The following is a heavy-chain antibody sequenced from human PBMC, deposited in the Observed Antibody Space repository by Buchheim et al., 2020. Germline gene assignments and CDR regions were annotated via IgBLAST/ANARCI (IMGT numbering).Heavy chain of an antibody. CDR1: GFSLSTSGVR. CDR3: ARDTYPGRGNGIDP. J-gene: IGHJ5*02. D-gene: IGHD3-10*01. CDR2: IDWDDDK. Sequence: QVTLKESGPALVKPTQTLTLTCTFSGFSLSTSGVRVSWIRQPPGKALEWLARIDWDDDKFYSTSLRTRLTISKDPSKTQVVLTMTNMDPVDTATYYCARDTYPGRGNGIDPWGQGTL. V-gene: IGHV2-70*04.